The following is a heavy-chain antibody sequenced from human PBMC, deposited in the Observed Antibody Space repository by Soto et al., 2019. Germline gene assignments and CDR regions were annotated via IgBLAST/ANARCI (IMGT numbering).Heavy chain of an antibody. CDR2: MSHSGGT. J-gene: IGHJ3*02. CDR1: GGSVSGANYY. Sequence: QVQLQQWGAGLLKPSETLSLTCAVYGGSVSGANYYWSWIRQPPGKGLEWIGEMSHSGGTHFNPSRKGRITISVDTSTNPLSLTMSSASAAATALYYCARVERGTATTVVDAFDIWGPGTMVTVSS. V-gene: IGHV4-34*01. CDR3: ARVERGTATTVVDAFDI. D-gene: IGHD1-1*01.